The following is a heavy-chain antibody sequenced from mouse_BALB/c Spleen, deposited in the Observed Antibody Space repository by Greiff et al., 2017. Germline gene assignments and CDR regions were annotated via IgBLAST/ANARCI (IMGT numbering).Heavy chain of an antibody. J-gene: IGHJ4*01. CDR1: GFTFSDYY. CDR2: ISDGGSYT. CDR3: ARGGITTVVAPYAMDY. V-gene: IGHV5-4*02. D-gene: IGHD1-1*01. Sequence: EVQRVESGGGLVKPGGSLKLSCAASGFTFSDYYMYWVRQTPEKRLEWVATISDGGSYTYYPDSVKGRFTISRDNAKNNLYLQMSSLKSEDTAMYYCARGGITTVVAPYAMDYWGQGTSVTVSS.